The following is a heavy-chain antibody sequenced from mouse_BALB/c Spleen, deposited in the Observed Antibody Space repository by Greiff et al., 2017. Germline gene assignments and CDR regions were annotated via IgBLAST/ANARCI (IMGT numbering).Heavy chain of an antibody. D-gene: IGHD2-1*01. CDR2: INPSTGYT. Sequence: QVQLQQSGAELAKPGASVKMSCKASGYTFTSYWMHWVKQRPGQGLEWIGYINPSTGYTEYNQKFKDKATLTADKSSSTAYMQLSSLTSEDSAVYYCAREIPYGNYDAMDYWGQGTSVTVSS. CDR3: AREIPYGNYDAMDY. CDR1: GYTFTSYW. J-gene: IGHJ4*01. V-gene: IGHV1-7*01.